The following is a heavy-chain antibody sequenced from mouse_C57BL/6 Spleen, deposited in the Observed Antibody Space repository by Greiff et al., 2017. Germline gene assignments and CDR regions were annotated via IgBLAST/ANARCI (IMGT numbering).Heavy chain of an antibody. Sequence: VQLQQSGAELAKPGASVKLSCKASGYTFTSYWMHWVKQRPGQGLEWIGYINPSSGYTKYNQKFKDKATLTADKSSSTAYMQLSSLTYEDSAVYYCVRDYYGSSYQAWFAYWGQGTLVTVSA. CDR2: INPSSGYT. V-gene: IGHV1-7*01. CDR3: VRDYYGSSYQAWFAY. J-gene: IGHJ3*01. CDR1: GYTFTSYW. D-gene: IGHD1-1*01.